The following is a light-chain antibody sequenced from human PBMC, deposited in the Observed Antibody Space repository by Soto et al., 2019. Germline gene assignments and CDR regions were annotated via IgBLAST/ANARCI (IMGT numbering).Light chain of an antibody. Sequence: QSVLTQPASVSGPPGQSITISCSGTTNDVGGYNYVSWYQQHPGKAPKLLIYGVTDRPSGVSSRFSGSKSGNAASLTISGLQAEDEGDYYCSSYTSSYTWIFGGGTKVTVL. J-gene: IGLJ3*02. V-gene: IGLV2-14*03. CDR3: SSYTSSYTWI. CDR2: GVT. CDR1: TNDVGGYNY.